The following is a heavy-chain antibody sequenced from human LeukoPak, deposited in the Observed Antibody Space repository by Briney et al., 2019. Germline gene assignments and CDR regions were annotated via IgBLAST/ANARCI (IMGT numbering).Heavy chain of an antibody. CDR2: INPNSGGT. CDR1: GYIFTDYY. V-gene: IGHV1-2*02. J-gene: IGHJ4*02. Sequence: CASVNVSCKASGYIFTDYYMHWVRQAPGQGLEWMGWINPNSGGTDYAQKFQGRVTMTRDTSISTAYMELSRLRSDDTAVYYCARAAVTMVRGVMLLDYWGQGTLVTVSS. D-gene: IGHD3-10*01. CDR3: ARAAVTMVRGVMLLDY.